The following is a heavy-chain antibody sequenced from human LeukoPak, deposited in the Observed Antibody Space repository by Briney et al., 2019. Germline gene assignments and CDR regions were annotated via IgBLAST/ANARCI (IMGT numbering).Heavy chain of an antibody. CDR3: AKIGQVGATLLDY. Sequence: GGSLRLSCAASRFTFSNYSMNWVRQAPGKGLEWVSSISRGSGHIYYADSVKGRFTISRDNSKNTPYLQMNSLRAEDTAVYYCAKIGQVGATLLDYWGQGTLVTVSS. J-gene: IGHJ4*02. V-gene: IGHV3-21*04. CDR1: RFTFSNYS. CDR2: ISRGSGHI. D-gene: IGHD1-26*01.